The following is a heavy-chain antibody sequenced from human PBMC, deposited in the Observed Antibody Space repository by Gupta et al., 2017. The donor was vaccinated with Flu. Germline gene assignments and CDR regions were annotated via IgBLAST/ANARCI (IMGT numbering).Heavy chain of an antibody. J-gene: IGHJ6*03. D-gene: IGHD6-13*01. CDR2: FLSAGAT. CDR1: NY. Sequence: NYMTWVRQAPGKGLEWVSVFLSAGATYYADSVRGRFTISRDIPNNTVYLHMNSLNADDTAVYYCATSIASDGQDYYHMDVWGKGTTVTVSS. V-gene: IGHV3-53*01. CDR3: ATSIASDGQDYYHMDV.